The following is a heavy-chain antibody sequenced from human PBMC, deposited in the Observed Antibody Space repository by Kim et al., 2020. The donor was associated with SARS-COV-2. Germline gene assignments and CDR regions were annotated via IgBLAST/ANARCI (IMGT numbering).Heavy chain of an antibody. V-gene: IGHV3-13*01. CDR1: GFTFSSYD. Sequence: GGSLRLSCAASGFTFSSYDMHWVRQATGKGLEWVSAIGTAGDTYYPGSVKGRFTISRENAKNSLYLQMNSLRAGDTAVYYCARASGWLPDGGAFDIWGQGTMVTVSS. D-gene: IGHD3-22*01. CDR3: ARASGWLPDGGAFDI. CDR2: IGTAGDT. J-gene: IGHJ3*02.